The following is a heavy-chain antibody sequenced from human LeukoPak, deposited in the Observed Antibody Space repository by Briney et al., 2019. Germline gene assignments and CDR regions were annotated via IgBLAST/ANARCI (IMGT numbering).Heavy chain of an antibody. V-gene: IGHV3-30*02. CDR1: GFTFSSYG. CDR2: IRDDGSNK. D-gene: IGHD3-10*01. Sequence: GGSLRLSCAASGFTFSSYGMHWVRQAPGKGLEWVAFIRDDGSNKYYADSVKGRFTISRDNSKNTLYLQMNSLKAEDTAVYYCAKDQALWFGEPPTDYWGQGTLVTVSS. CDR3: AKDQALWFGEPPTDY. J-gene: IGHJ4*02.